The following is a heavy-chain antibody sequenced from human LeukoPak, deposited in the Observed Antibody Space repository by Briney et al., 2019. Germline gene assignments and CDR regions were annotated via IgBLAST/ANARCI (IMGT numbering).Heavy chain of an antibody. V-gene: IGHV4-61*08. D-gene: IGHD6-19*01. CDR2: IYSSGST. J-gene: IGHJ3*02. CDR3: ARESPGIAVANAFDI. CDR1: GGSISSGGYS. Sequence: SETLSLTCAVSGGSISSGGYSWSWIRQPPGKGLEWIGYIYSSGSTNYNPSLKSRVTISVDTSKNQFSLKLNSVTAADTAVYYCARESPGIAVANAFDIWGQGTMVTVSS.